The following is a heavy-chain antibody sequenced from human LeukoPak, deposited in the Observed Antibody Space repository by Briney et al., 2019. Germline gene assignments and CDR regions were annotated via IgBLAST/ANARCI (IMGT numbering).Heavy chain of an antibody. CDR3: ANVGG. J-gene: IGHJ4*02. V-gene: IGHV3-23*01. Sequence: PGGSLRLSCAASEIPFRIYAMNWVRQPPGKGLEWVSVISGGSGGSTYYADSVKGRFTISRDNAKNTLYLQMNSLRAEDTAVYYCANVGGWGQGTLVTVSS. D-gene: IGHD3-10*01. CDR1: EIPFRIYA. CDR2: ISGGSGGST.